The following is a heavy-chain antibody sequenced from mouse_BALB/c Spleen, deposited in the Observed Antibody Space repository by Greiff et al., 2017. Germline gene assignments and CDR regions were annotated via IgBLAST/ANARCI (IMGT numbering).Heavy chain of an antibody. CDR2: ISYDGSN. CDR3: ARMRYGNYYAMDY. D-gene: IGHD2-10*02. CDR1: GYSITSGYY. J-gene: IGHJ4*01. Sequence: EVQRVESGPGLVKPSQSLSLTCSVTGYSITSGYYWNWIRQFPGNKLEWMGYISYDGSNNYNPSLKNRISITRDTSKNQFFLKLNSVTTEDTATYYCARMRYGNYYAMDYWGQGTSVTVSS. V-gene: IGHV3-6*02.